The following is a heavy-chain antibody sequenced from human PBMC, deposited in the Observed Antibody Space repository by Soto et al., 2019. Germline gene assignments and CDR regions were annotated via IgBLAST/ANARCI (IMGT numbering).Heavy chain of an antibody. Sequence: HPGGSLRLSCAVSGFTFSSHAMHWVRQAPGKGLEWVSVIYSGGSTYYADSVKGRFTISRDNSKNTLYLQMNSLRAEDTAVYYCARDIVVVVAAIDYWGQGTLVTVSS. J-gene: IGHJ4*02. V-gene: IGHV3-66*01. CDR3: ARDIVVVVAAIDY. CDR2: IYSGGST. D-gene: IGHD2-15*01. CDR1: GFTFSSHA.